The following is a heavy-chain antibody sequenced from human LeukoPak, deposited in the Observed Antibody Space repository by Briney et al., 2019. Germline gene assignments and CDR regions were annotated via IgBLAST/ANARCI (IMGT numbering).Heavy chain of an antibody. CDR3: ARCRVHYYYMDV. J-gene: IGHJ6*03. D-gene: IGHD3-10*01. Sequence: SVTLSCTASGGTFSSYAISWVRQAPGQGLEWMGGIIPIFGTANYAQKFQGRVTITTDESTSTAYMELSSLRSEDTAVYYCARCRVHYYYMDVWGKGTTVTVSS. CDR1: GGTFSSYA. CDR2: IIPIFGTA. V-gene: IGHV1-69*05.